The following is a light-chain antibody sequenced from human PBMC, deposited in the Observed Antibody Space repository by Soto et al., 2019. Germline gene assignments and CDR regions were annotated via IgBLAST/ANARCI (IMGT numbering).Light chain of an antibody. CDR1: SSDVGGYNY. CDR3: SSYAGRNFVV. V-gene: IGLV2-8*01. Sequence: QSALTQPPSASGSPGQSVTISCTGTSSDVGGYNYVSWYQQHPGKAPNFMSYEVSKRPSGVPDRFAGSKSGNTASLTVSGLQAEDEGDDYCSSYAGRNFVVFGGGTKRTVL. CDR2: EVS. J-gene: IGLJ2*01.